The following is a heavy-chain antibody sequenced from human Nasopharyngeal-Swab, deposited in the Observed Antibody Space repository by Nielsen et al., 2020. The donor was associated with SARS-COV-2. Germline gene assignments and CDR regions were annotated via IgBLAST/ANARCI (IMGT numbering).Heavy chain of an antibody. V-gene: IGHV3-33*01. Sequence: GGSLRLSCAASGFTFRNYGMHWVRQAPGKGLEWVGVIWYDGSNQHYADSVKGRITISRDNSKNTLSLQINSLRAEDTAVYYCARDEAGTANSGFDYWGQGTLVTVSS. CDR3: ARDEAGTANSGFDY. CDR1: GFTFRNYG. J-gene: IGHJ4*02. CDR2: IWYDGSNQ. D-gene: IGHD1-1*01.